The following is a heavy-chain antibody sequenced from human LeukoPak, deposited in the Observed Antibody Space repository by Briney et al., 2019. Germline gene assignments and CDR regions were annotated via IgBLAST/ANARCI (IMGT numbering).Heavy chain of an antibody. J-gene: IGHJ6*02. CDR3: ARVGYCSSTSCYEDYYGMDV. CDR2: MNPNSGNT. V-gene: IGHV1-8*01. Sequence: ASVKVSCKASGYTFTSYDINWVRQATGQGLEWMGWMNPNSGNTGYAQKFQGRVTMTRNTSISTAYMELSSLRSEDTAVYYCARVGYCSSTSCYEDYYGMDVWGQGTTDTVSS. CDR1: GYTFTSYD. D-gene: IGHD2-2*03.